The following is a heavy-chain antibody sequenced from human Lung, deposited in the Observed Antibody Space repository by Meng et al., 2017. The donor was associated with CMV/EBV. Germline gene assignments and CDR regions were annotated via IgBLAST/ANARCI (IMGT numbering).Heavy chain of an antibody. CDR3: ARDSSSSYYYYGMDV. CDR1: GFTFSSYS. D-gene: IGHD6-6*01. J-gene: IGHJ6*04. Sequence: GEXXKISCAASGFTFSSYSMNWVRQAPGKGLEWVSSISSSSSYIYYADSVKGRFTISRDNAKNSLYLQMNSLRAEDTAVYYCARDSSSSYYYYGMDVWGKGTTVTVSS. CDR2: ISSSSSYI. V-gene: IGHV3-21*01.